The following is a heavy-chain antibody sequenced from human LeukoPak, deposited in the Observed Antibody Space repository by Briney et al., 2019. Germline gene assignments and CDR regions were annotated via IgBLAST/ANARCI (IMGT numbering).Heavy chain of an antibody. D-gene: IGHD5-12*01. V-gene: IGHV3-23*01. J-gene: IGHJ4*02. Sequence: PGGSLRLSCAASGFTITKYAMSWVRRAPGEGLEWLSAISGSGGRTYYADSVKGRFTFSRDNSKNMLYLQMNSLRAEDTAVYYCATDGYSGYGYFDYWGQGTLVTVSS. CDR2: ISGSGGRT. CDR1: GFTITKYA. CDR3: ATDGYSGYGYFDY.